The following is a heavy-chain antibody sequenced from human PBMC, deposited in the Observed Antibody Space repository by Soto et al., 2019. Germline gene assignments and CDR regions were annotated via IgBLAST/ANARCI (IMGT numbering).Heavy chain of an antibody. J-gene: IGHJ3*02. CDR2: IYWDDDK. CDR3: AHSATVSDAFDI. V-gene: IGHV2-5*02. D-gene: IGHD2-15*01. CDR1: GFSLRISGVG. Sequence: QITLKESGPTLVKPTQTLTLTCTFSGFSLRISGVGVGWIRQPPGKALEWLALIYWDDDKRYSPSLKSRLTIIKAXSKNQVVLTMTNMDPVDTATYYCAHSATVSDAFDIWGQGTMVTVSS.